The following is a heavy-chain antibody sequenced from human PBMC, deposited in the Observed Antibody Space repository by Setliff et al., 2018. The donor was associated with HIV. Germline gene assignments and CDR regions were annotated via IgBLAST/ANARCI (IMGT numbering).Heavy chain of an antibody. CDR2: IYYSGST. CDR3: ARTKADGYNGVFDP. CDR1: GDSISSGDYY. J-gene: IGHJ5*02. D-gene: IGHD5-12*01. Sequence: SETLSLTCTVSGDSISSGDYYWSWIRQPPGKGLEWIGNIYYSGSTYYNPSLKSRVTISVDTSKNRFSLRLASVTAADTAVYYSARTKADGYNGVFDPWGQGTLVTVSS. V-gene: IGHV4-30-4*08.